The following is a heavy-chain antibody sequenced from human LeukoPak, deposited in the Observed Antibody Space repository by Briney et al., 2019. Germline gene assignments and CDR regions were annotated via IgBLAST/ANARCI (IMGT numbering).Heavy chain of an antibody. J-gene: IGHJ5*02. D-gene: IGHD6-19*01. CDR3: ARRTSVAGVWFDP. V-gene: IGHV4-59*08. CDR1: GFAISTYY. Sequence: PSEALSLTCTVSGFAISTYYWSRIRQPPGKGLEWVGYIYYSGSTNYNPSLKSRVTISVDTSKNQFSLKLRSVTAADTAVYYCARRTSVAGVWFDPWGQGTLVTVSS. CDR2: IYYSGST.